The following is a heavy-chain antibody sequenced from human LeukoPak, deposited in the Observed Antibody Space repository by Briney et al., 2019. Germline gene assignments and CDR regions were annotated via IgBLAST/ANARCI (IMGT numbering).Heavy chain of an antibody. D-gene: IGHD3-22*01. J-gene: IGHJ4*02. V-gene: IGHV3-23*01. CDR2: ISGSGGST. CDR3: AKSSYYDSSGYYREYYFDY. Sequence: GGSLRLSCAASGFTLSSYAMSWVRQAPGKGLEWVSAISGSGGSTYYADSVKGRFTISRDNSKNTLYLQMSSLRAGDTAVYYCAKSSYYDSSGYYREYYFDYWGQGTLVTVSS. CDR1: GFTLSSYA.